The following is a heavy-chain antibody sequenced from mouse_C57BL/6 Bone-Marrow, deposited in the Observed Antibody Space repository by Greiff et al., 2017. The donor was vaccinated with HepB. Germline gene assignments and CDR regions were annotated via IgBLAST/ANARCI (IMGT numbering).Heavy chain of an antibody. V-gene: IGHV5-4*01. CDR3: ARDCGYFDV. CDR2: ISDGGSYT. J-gene: IGHJ1*03. CDR1: GFTFSSYA. Sequence: DVQLVESGGGLVKPGGSLKLSCAASGFTFSSYAMSWVRQTPEKRLEWVATISDGGSYTYYPDNVKGRFTLSRNKAKNNLYLQMSHLKTEDTAMYYCARDCGYFDVWGTGTTVTVSS.